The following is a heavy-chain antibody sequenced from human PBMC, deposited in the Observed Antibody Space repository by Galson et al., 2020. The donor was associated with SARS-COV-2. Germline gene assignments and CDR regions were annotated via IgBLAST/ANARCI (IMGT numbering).Heavy chain of an antibody. D-gene: IGHD3-22*01. J-gene: IGHJ4*02. CDR2: ISGSGGTT. V-gene: IGHV3-23*01. CDR1: GFTFSSYA. Sequence: GASLKISCAASGFTFSSYAMSWVRQAPGKGLEWVSAISGSGGTTYYGDSVKGRFTISRHNSKNTLYLQMNSLRAEDTATYYCGKGYYDSSAYYPNTIDYWGQGTLVTVSS. CDR3: GKGYYDSSAYYPNTIDY.